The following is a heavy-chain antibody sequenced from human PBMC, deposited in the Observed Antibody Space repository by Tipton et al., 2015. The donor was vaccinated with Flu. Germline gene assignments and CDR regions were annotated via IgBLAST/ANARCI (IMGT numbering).Heavy chain of an antibody. Sequence: TLSLTCAVYGGSFSGYYWSWIRQPPGKGLEWVGEINHSGSTNYNPSLKGRVTISVDTSKNQFSLKLTSVTAADTAVYYCAKHCSGGSCSHAFDIWGQGTMVTVSS. CDR2: INHSGST. J-gene: IGHJ3*02. CDR3: AKHCSGGSCSHAFDI. D-gene: IGHD2-15*01. CDR1: GGSFSGYY. V-gene: IGHV4-34*01.